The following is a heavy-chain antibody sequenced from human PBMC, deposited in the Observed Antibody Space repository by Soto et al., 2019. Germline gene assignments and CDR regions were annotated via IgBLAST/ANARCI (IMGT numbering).Heavy chain of an antibody. J-gene: IGHJ4*02. D-gene: IGHD1-26*01. V-gene: IGHV3-48*02. CDR1: GLTFSSYS. CDR3: ARGGGSYRN. Sequence: GESLKISCAVAGLTFSSYSFNWVRQTPGKGLEWISHISGGSDIIYYADSVKGRFTISRDNAKNALFLQMNSLRDDNTALYYCARGGGSYRNWGQGTLVTVS. CDR2: ISGGSDII.